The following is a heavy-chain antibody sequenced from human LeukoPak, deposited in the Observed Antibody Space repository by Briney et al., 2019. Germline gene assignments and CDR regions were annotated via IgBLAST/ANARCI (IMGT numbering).Heavy chain of an antibody. D-gene: IGHD6-13*01. CDR2: INTDTGNP. CDR1: GYTFTSYA. V-gene: IGHV7-4-1*02. CDR3: ARDQWHSSSWYEVLYGMDV. J-gene: IGHJ6*02. Sequence: GASVKVSCKASGYTFTSYAMNWVRQAPGQGLEWMGWINTDTGNPTYAQGFTGRFVFSLDTSVSTAYLQISSLKAEDTAVYYCARDQWHSSSWYEVLYGMDVWGQGTTVTVSS.